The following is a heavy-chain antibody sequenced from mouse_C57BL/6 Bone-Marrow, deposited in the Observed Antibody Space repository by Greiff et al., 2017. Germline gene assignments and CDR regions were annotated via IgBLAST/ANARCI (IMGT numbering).Heavy chain of an antibody. D-gene: IGHD2-1*01. Sequence: EVQLVESGGGLVQPKGSLKLSCAASGFTFTTYAMHWVRQAPGKGLEWVARIRSKGSNYATYYTDSVKDRFTITRDGSQSMLYLQMNKLKTEDTAMYYCVRGGNYYCAMDYWGQGTSVTVSS. V-gene: IGHV10-3*01. J-gene: IGHJ4*01. CDR3: VRGGNYYCAMDY. CDR2: IRSKGSNYAT. CDR1: GFTFTTYA.